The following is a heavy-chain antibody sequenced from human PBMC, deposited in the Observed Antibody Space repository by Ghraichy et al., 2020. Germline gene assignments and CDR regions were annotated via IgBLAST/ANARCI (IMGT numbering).Heavy chain of an antibody. CDR2: INHSGST. V-gene: IGHV4-34*01. D-gene: IGHD3-10*01. Sequence: SDTLSLTCAVYGGSFSGYYWSWIRQPPGKGLEWIGEINHSGSTNYNPSLKSRVTISVDTSKNQFSLKVSSVTAADTAVYYCAREDGKYYYGSGTPHYYYYYGMDVWGQGTTVTVSS. J-gene: IGHJ6*02. CDR3: AREDGKYYYGSGTPHYYYYYGMDV. CDR1: GGSFSGYY.